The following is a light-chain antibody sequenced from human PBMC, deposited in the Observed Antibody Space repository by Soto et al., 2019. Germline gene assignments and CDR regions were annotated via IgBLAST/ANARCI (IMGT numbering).Light chain of an antibody. CDR1: QDISND. CDR3: QKYNSAPLT. CDR2: AAS. J-gene: IGKJ4*01. V-gene: IGKV1-27*01. Sequence: IQMTQSPSSLSASVGDRVTITCRASQDISNDLAWYQQKPGKVPKLLIHAASTLQSGVPSRFTGSGSGTDFTLTISSLQPEDVATYYCQKYNSAPLTFGGGTKVDIK.